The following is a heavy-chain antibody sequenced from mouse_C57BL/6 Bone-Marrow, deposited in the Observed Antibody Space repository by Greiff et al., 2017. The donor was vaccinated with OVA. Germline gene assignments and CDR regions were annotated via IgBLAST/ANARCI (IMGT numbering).Heavy chain of an antibody. CDR1: GFTFSSYA. J-gene: IGHJ4*01. Sequence: EVQVVESGGGLVKPGGSLKLSCAASGFTFSSYAMSWVRQTPEKRLEWVATISDGGSYTYYPDNVKGRFTISRDNAKNHLYLQMSHLKSEDTAMYYCARFRWLLRGMDYWGQGTSVTVSS. V-gene: IGHV5-4*01. CDR2: ISDGGSYT. CDR3: ARFRWLLRGMDY. D-gene: IGHD2-3*01.